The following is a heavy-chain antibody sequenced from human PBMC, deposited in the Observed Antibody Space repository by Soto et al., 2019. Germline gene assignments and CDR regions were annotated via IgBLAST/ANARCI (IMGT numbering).Heavy chain of an antibody. J-gene: IGHJ5*02. Sequence: EVQLVESGGGLVQPGGSLRLSCAASGFTFSSYWMSWVRQAPGRGLEWVANIKQDGSEKYYVDSVKGRFTISRDSAKNPLYLQMNSLRAEGPAAYYCASGEADSSADLIDPWGQGTLVTVSS. CDR3: ASGEADSSADLIDP. D-gene: IGHD6-19*01. CDR1: GFTFSSYW. CDR2: IKQDGSEK. V-gene: IGHV3-7*01.